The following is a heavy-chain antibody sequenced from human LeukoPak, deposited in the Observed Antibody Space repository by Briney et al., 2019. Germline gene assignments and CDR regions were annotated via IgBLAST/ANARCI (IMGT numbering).Heavy chain of an antibody. V-gene: IGHV4-39*07. CDR1: GDSFTSVTDY. Sequence: SETLSLTCTVSGDSFTSVTDYWAWIRQPPGKGLEWIASGDYSGGTYYNPSLESRVAISVDRSKNQFSLKLSSVTAADTAVYYCARVTSYSSSPPDRFDPWGQGTLVTVSS. CDR2: GDYSGGT. CDR3: ARVTSYSSSPPDRFDP. J-gene: IGHJ5*02. D-gene: IGHD6-6*01.